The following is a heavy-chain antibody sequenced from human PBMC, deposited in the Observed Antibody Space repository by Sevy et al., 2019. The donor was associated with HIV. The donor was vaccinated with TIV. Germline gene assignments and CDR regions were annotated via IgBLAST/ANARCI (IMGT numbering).Heavy chain of an antibody. CDR2: LSNSGTTK. J-gene: IGHJ4*02. V-gene: IGHV3-48*03. CDR1: GFPFSTYE. CDR3: ARDLPPSATTVAHFDY. D-gene: IGHD4-17*01. Sequence: GGSLRLSCTASGFPFSTYEMSWVRQAPGKGLEWISYLSNSGTTKYYSDSVKGRFTISRDNAKKSLYLQMNSLRAEDTALYYCARDLPPSATTVAHFDYWGRGTLVTASS.